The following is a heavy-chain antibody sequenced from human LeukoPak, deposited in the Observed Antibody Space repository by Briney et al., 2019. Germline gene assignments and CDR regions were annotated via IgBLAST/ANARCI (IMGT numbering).Heavy chain of an antibody. CDR3: ARVAAADLYYFDY. CDR2: IYTSGST. CDR1: GGSISSGSYY. D-gene: IGHD6-13*01. J-gene: IGHJ4*02. V-gene: IGHV4-61*02. Sequence: PSETLSLTCTVSGGSISSGSYYWSWIRQPAGKGLEWIGRIYTSGSTDYNPSLKSRVTISVDTSKNQFSLKLSSVTAADTAVYYCARVAAADLYYFDYWGQGTLVTVSS.